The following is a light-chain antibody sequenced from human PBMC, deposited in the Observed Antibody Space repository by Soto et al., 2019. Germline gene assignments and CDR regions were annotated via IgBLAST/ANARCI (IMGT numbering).Light chain of an antibody. J-gene: IGKJ2*01. Sequence: DIQMTQSPSTLSASVGDRVTITCRASQSISSWLAWYQQKPGKAPKLLIYKASSLRSGVPSRFSGSGSGTEFTLTISSLQPDDFATYYCQQYNSYSYTFGQGTTLEIK. V-gene: IGKV1-5*03. CDR1: QSISSW. CDR3: QQYNSYSYT. CDR2: KAS.